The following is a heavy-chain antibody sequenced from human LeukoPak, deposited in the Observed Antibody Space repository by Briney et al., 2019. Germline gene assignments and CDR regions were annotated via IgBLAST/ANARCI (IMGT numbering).Heavy chain of an antibody. CDR3: ARAVGYCSSTSCYTLYYYYYYMDV. V-gene: IGHV4-34*01. J-gene: IGHJ6*03. CDR1: GGSFSGYY. D-gene: IGHD2-2*02. CDR2: INHRGST. Sequence: SETLSLTCAVYGGSFSGYYWSWLRQPPGKGLEGIGEINHRGSTNYNPSLTSRVTISVDTSKNQFSLKLSSVTAEDTAVYYCARAVGYCSSTSCYTLYYYYYYMDVWGKGTTVTVSS.